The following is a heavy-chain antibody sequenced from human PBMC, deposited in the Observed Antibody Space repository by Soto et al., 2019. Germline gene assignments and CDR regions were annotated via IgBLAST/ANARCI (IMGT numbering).Heavy chain of an antibody. CDR2: IWYDGSNK. V-gene: IGHV3-33*01. CDR3: ARGSAIYSSGWYYFDD. Sequence: SGGSLRLSCAASGFTFSSYGMHWVRQAPGKGLEWVAVIWYDGSNKYYADSVKGRFTISRDNSKNTLYLQMNSLRAEDTAVYYCARGSAIYSSGWYYFDDWGQGTLVTVSS. J-gene: IGHJ4*02. D-gene: IGHD6-19*01. CDR1: GFTFSSYG.